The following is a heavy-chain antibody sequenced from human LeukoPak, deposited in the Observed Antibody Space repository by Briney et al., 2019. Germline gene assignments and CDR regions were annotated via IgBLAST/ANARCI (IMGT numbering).Heavy chain of an antibody. D-gene: IGHD1-1*01. J-gene: IGHJ4*02. Sequence: GVSLRLSCSASGFTFSAYAMYWVRQAPGKGLEYVSGISNNGGSSFYADSVKGRFTISRDNSKNTLYLQMSSLRAEDTAVYYCVKITSVTGGDCWGQGTRLTVSS. CDR3: VKITSVTGGDC. CDR2: ISNNGGSS. V-gene: IGHV3-64D*09. CDR1: GFTFSAYA.